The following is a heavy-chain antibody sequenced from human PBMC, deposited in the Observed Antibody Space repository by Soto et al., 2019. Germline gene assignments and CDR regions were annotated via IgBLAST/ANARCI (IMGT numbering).Heavy chain of an antibody. CDR3: AIEYYYGSGSYPRIDY. V-gene: IGHV1-69*01. Sequence: QVQLVQSGAEVKKPGSSVKVSCKASGGTFSSYAISWVRQAPGQGLEWMGGIIPIFGTANYAQKFQGRVTITADESTSTAYMELRSLRSEDTAVYYCAIEYYYGSGSYPRIDYWGQGTLVTVSS. CDR2: IIPIFGTA. CDR1: GGTFSSYA. D-gene: IGHD3-10*01. J-gene: IGHJ4*02.